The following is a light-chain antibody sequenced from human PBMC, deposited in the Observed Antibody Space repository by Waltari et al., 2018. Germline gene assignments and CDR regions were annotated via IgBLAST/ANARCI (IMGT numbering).Light chain of an antibody. J-gene: IGKJ3*01. CDR1: QTVLDTSNNKNY. CDR2: WAS. Sequence: DIVMTQSPDSLAVSLGERATINCKCRQTVLDTSNNKNYLAWYQQKSGQPPKVLVYWASTRESGVPDRFRGSGSGTDFTLTIDNLQADDVAIYYCQQYYTVPVSFGPGTTVDLK. V-gene: IGKV4-1*01. CDR3: QQYYTVPVS.